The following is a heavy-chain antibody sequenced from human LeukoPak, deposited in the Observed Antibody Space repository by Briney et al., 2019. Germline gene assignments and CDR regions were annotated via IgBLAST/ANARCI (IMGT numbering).Heavy chain of an antibody. CDR2: IHVIGST. Sequence: SETLSLTCTVSGGSITSYSWSWIRQTPGKGLEWIGHIHVIGSTNYHPSLESRVTISVATSKNHFSLRLSPVTAADTAVYYCARRLYSSGYSDTFDIWGQGVKVTVSS. D-gene: IGHD3-22*01. J-gene: IGHJ3*02. CDR3: ARRLYSSGYSDTFDI. V-gene: IGHV4-4*09. CDR1: GGSITSYS.